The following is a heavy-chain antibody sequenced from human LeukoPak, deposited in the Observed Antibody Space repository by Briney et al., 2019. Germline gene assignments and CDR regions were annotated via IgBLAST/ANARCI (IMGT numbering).Heavy chain of an antibody. J-gene: IGHJ3*01. D-gene: IGHD2-2*02. CDR3: AKWRCSSTSCYTGIAVS. CDR2: ISGSGGST. V-gene: IGHV3-23*01. CDR1: GFTFSSYA. Sequence: GGSLRLSCAASGFTFSSYAMSWVRQAPGKGLEWVSAISGSGGSTYYADSVKGRFTISRDNSKNTLYLQMISLRAEDTAVYYCAKWRCSSTSCYTGIAVSWGQGTMVTVSS.